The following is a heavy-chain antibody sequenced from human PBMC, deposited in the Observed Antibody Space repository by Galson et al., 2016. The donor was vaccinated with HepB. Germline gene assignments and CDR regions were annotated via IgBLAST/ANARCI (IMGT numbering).Heavy chain of an antibody. D-gene: IGHD2/OR15-2a*01. CDR2: IYPGDSDT. Sequence: QSGAEVKEAGDSLRISCETSGYKFTSLWIAWVRHRPGKGLEWMGNIYPGDSDTRYSPSFQGQVIISPDKSINTVYLQWTSLKASDTAIYYCARRGIDAGSDFWGQGTHVSVSS. CDR3: ARRGIDAGSDF. J-gene: IGHJ4*02. V-gene: IGHV5-51*01. CDR1: GYKFTSLW.